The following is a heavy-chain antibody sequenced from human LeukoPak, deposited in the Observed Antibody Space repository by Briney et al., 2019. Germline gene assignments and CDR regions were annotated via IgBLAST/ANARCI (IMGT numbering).Heavy chain of an antibody. V-gene: IGHV4-59*08. Sequence: SETLSLTCTVSGGSINSYYWNWIRQPPGKGLEWIGHIFYSGSTNYNPSLKSRVTISVDTSKNQFSLKLNSVTAADTAVYYCAATSYYGSGTYDYWGQGSLVTVSS. D-gene: IGHD3-10*01. CDR2: IFYSGST. CDR1: GGSINSYY. CDR3: AATSYYGSGTYDY. J-gene: IGHJ4*02.